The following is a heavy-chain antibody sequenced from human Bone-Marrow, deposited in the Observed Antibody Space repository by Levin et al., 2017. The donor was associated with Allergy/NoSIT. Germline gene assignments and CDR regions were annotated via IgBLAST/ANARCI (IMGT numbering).Heavy chain of an antibody. CDR3: ARHGIRAYYYYYYMDV. D-gene: IGHD1-26*01. J-gene: IGHJ6*03. CDR2: IYYSGTT. Sequence: PSETLSLTCTVSGGPIDTSRDYWGWIRQSPGKGLEWIGSIYYSGTTHNNPSFESRVTISLDTSKNQFSLKLSSVTAADTAVYYCARHGIRAYYYYYYMDVWGKGTTVTVSS. V-gene: IGHV4-39*01. CDR1: GGPIDTSRDY.